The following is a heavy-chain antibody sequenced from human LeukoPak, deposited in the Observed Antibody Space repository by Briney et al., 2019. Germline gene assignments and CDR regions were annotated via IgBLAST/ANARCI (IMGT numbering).Heavy chain of an antibody. Sequence: SGTLSLTCAVYGGSFSGHYWSWIRQPPGKGLEWIGEINHSGSTNYNPSLKSRVTISVDTSKNQFSLKLSSVTAADTAVYYCARGRRPYWGQETLVTVSS. CDR2: INHSGST. CDR1: GGSFSGHY. V-gene: IGHV4-34*01. CDR3: ARGRRPY. D-gene: IGHD6-6*01. J-gene: IGHJ4*02.